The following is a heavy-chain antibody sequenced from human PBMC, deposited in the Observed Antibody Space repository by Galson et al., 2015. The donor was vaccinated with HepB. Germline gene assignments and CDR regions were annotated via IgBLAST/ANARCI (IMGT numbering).Heavy chain of an antibody. D-gene: IGHD3-10*01. CDR1: GGTFSSSG. Sequence: SVKVSCKASGGTFSSSGISWVRQAPGQGLEWMGGITLTFNETSYAQKFQGRVTIIADESRSTAYMELRSLRSEDTAVYYCAGDPQMVRGRGYYYYMDVWGKGSPVTVSS. CDR3: AGDPQMVRGRGYYYYMDV. V-gene: IGHV1-69*13. CDR2: ITLTFNET. J-gene: IGHJ6*03.